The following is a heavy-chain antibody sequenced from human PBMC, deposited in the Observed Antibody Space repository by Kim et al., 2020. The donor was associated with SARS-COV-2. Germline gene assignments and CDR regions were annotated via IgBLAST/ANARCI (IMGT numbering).Heavy chain of an antibody. CDR3: ARKVTTALSAFDI. J-gene: IGHJ3*02. Sequence: NPSLKSRVTISVDTSKNQFSLKLSSVTAADTAVYYCARKVTTALSAFDIWGQGTMVTVSS. V-gene: IGHV4-39*01.